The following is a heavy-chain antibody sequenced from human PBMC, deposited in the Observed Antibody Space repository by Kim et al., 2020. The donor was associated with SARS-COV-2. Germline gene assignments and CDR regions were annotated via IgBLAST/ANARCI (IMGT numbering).Heavy chain of an antibody. CDR2: ISFDGSDK. CDR1: GFTFNNFG. CDR3: ARDPEDSPLGIYIYCGMDV. D-gene: IGHD2-21*01. V-gene: IGHV3-30*03. J-gene: IGHJ6*02. Sequence: GGSLRLSCAASGFTFNNFGIHWIRQAPGKGLQWVAVISFDGSDKYYADSVKGRFTISRDNSRNTVYLQMNDLSPDDTAVYYCARDPEDSPLGIYIYCGMDVWGRGTTVTVSS.